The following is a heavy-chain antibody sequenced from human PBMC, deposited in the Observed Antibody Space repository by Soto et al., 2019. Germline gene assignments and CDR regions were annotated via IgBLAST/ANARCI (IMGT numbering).Heavy chain of an antibody. V-gene: IGHV3-30*03. CDR3: ATSRVGYCSSTSCYEAGY. J-gene: IGHJ4*02. Sequence: QVQLVESGGGVVQPGRSLRLSCAASGFTFSSYGMHWVRQAPGKGLEWVAVISYDGSNKYYADSVKGRFTISRDNSKNRLYLQMNSLRAEDTAVYYCATSRVGYCSSTSCYEAGYWGQGTLVTVSS. CDR2: ISYDGSNK. D-gene: IGHD2-2*01. CDR1: GFTFSSYG.